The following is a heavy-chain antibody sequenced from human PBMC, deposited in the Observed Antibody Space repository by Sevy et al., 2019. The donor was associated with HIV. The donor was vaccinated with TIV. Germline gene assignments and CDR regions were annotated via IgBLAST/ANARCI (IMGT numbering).Heavy chain of an antibody. V-gene: IGHV3-30-3*01. CDR1: GFTFSSYA. CDR3: ARGRIAVAGTHFYY. D-gene: IGHD6-19*01. J-gene: IGHJ4*02. Sequence: GGSLRLSCAASGFTFSSYAMHWVRQAPGKGLEWVAVISYDGSNKYYADSVKGRFTISRDNSKNTLYLQMNSLRAEDTAVYYCARGRIAVAGTHFYYWGQGTLVTVSS. CDR2: ISYDGSNK.